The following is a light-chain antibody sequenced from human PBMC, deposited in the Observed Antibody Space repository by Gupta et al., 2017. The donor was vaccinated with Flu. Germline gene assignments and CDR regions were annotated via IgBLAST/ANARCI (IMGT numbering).Light chain of an antibody. CDR1: QSVSSSY. Sequence: EIVLTQSPGTLYLSPGERATLSCRASQSVSSSYLAWCQQKPGQAPRLLIYGASSRATGIPDRFSGSGSGTDFSLTISRLEPEDFAVYYCQQYGSSPRTFGQGTKVEIK. J-gene: IGKJ1*01. V-gene: IGKV3-20*01. CDR2: GAS. CDR3: QQYGSSPRT.